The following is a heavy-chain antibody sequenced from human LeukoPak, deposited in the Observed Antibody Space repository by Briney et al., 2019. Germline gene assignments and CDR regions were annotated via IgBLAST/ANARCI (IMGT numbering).Heavy chain of an antibody. Sequence: PGGSLRLSCAASGFTFSNYAMHWVRQAPDKGLEWVAVISYDGSLKYYADSVKGRFTISRDNSKNTLYLQMNSLRAEDTAVYYCARDHGGGYDSSGYHYGGYYFDYWGQGTLVTVSS. V-gene: IGHV3-30*04. J-gene: IGHJ4*02. CDR3: ARDHGGGYDSSGYHYGGYYFDY. CDR1: GFTFSNYA. CDR2: ISYDGSLK. D-gene: IGHD3-22*01.